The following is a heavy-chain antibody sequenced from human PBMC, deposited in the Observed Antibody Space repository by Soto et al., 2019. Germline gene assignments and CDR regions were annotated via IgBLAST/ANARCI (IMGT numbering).Heavy chain of an antibody. CDR3: ASGLSGDKVDQ. Sequence: QVQLQESGPGLVKPSQTLSLTCTVSGGSISDGAYYWSWIRQPPGKGLEWIGHIYNSGNTYNNPSLRSLLTISLDTSKSQFSLNLNSVTAADTAVYYCASGLSGDKVDQWGQGTLVTVSS. CDR1: GGSISDGAYY. J-gene: IGHJ4*02. V-gene: IGHV4-30-4*01. CDR2: IYNSGNT. D-gene: IGHD2-21*01.